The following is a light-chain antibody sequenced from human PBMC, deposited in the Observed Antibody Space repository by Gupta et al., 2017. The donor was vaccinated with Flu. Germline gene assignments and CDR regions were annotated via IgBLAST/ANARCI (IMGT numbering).Light chain of an antibody. CDR3: SSYTSSSPQRV. CDR1: SNDSGGYNC. CDR2: EVS. V-gene: IGLV2-14*01. Sequence: ITISCTGTSNDSGGYNCGSWYQQHPGKAPKLIIYEVSNRPSGVSNRFSASKSGNTASLTVSGLQAEDEADYYCSSYTSSSPQRVFGGGTQLTVL. J-gene: IGLJ3*02.